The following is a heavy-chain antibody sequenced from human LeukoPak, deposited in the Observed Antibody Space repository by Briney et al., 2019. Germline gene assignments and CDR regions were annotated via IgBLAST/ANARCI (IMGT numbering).Heavy chain of an antibody. J-gene: IGHJ6*03. V-gene: IGHV1-2*02. D-gene: IGHD2/OR15-2a*01. Sequence: ASVKVSCKTPGFMFTAYYIHWVRQVPGQGLEWMGWFNPKSGDTNYPQKFQGRVTMTGDTSTSTAYMELSSLRSDDTARYFCARDSSTWYSDYYYYMDVWGKGTTVTVSS. CDR1: GFMFTAYY. CDR3: ARDSSTWYSDYYYYMDV. CDR2: FNPKSGDT.